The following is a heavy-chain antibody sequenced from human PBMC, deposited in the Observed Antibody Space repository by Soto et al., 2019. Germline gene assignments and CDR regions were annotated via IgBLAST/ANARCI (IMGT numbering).Heavy chain of an antibody. CDR3: ARDPHEGVYDY. V-gene: IGHV1-2*02. CDR2: MRPNSGGA. J-gene: IGHJ4*02. CDR1: GYTFTGYY. Sequence: PGPSVKVSCKASGYTFTGYYLHWIRQAPGQGLEWMGWMRPNSGGANYTQKFQGRVSMTRDTSISTFYMELSRLRSDDTAVYYCARDPHEGVYDYWGQGTLVTVSS. D-gene: IGHD3-16*01.